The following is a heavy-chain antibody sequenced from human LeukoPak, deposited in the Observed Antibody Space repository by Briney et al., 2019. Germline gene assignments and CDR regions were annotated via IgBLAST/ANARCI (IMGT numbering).Heavy chain of an antibody. CDR2: IRYDGSNK. D-gene: IGHD4-11*01. CDR1: GFTFRSYA. V-gene: IGHV3-30*04. J-gene: IGHJ6*03. CDR3: ARPTTQGSYYYMDV. Sequence: PGGSLRLSCAASGFTFRSYAMHWVRQAPGKGLEWVAFIRYDGSNKYYADSVKGRFTISRDNSKNTLYLQMNSLRAEDTAVYYCARPTTQGSYYYMDVWGKGTTVTVSS.